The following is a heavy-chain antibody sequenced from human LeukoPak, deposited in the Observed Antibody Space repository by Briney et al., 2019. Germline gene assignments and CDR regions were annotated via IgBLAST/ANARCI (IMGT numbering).Heavy chain of an antibody. D-gene: IGHD4-17*01. CDR2: INHSGST. J-gene: IGHJ4*02. V-gene: IGHV4-34*01. CDR1: GGSFSGYY. CDR3: ARDRGVTTFGYLDY. Sequence: PSETLSLTCAVYGGSFSGYYWSWIRQPPGKGLEWIGEINHSGSTNYNPSLKSRVTISVDTSKNQFSLKLSSVTAADTAVYYCARDRGVTTFGYLDYWGQGTLVTVSS.